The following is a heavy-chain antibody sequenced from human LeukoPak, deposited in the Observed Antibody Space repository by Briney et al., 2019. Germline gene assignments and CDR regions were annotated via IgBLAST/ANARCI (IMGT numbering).Heavy chain of an antibody. CDR3: AIQTDWGGDY. V-gene: IGHV4-38-2*01. Sequence: PAETLSLTCVVSGYSISSGYYWGWIRQPPGKGLEWIGSIYHSGSTYYNPSLKSRVTISVDTSKNQFSLKLSSVTAADTAVYYCAIQTDWGGDYWGQGTLVTVSS. D-gene: IGHD7-27*01. J-gene: IGHJ4*02. CDR2: IYHSGST. CDR1: GYSISSGYY.